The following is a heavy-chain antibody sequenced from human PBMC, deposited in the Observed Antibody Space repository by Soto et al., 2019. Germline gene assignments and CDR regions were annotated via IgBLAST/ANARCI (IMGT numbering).Heavy chain of an antibody. J-gene: IGHJ6*02. CDR2: IWYDGSNK. Sequence: QVQLVESGGGVVQPGRSLRLSCAASGFTFSSYGMHWVRQAPGKGLEWVAVIWYDGSNKYYADSVKGRFTISRDNSKNTLYLQMNSLRAEDTAVYYCARDEWFGVPMGAYYYYGMDVWGQGTTVTVSS. D-gene: IGHD3-10*01. CDR3: ARDEWFGVPMGAYYYYGMDV. V-gene: IGHV3-33*01. CDR1: GFTFSSYG.